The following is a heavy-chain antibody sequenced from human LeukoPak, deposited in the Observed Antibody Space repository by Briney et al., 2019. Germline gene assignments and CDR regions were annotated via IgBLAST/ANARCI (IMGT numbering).Heavy chain of an antibody. Sequence: SETLSLTCTVSGGSISSYYWSWIRQPAGKGLEWIGRIYTSGSTNYNPSLKSRVTMSVDTSKNQLSLKLSSVTAADTAVYYCARDRYIQYSSGWYSFDYWGQGTLVTVSS. J-gene: IGHJ4*02. CDR3: ARDRYIQYSSGWYSFDY. CDR2: IYTSGST. CDR1: GGSISSYY. D-gene: IGHD6-19*01. V-gene: IGHV4-4*07.